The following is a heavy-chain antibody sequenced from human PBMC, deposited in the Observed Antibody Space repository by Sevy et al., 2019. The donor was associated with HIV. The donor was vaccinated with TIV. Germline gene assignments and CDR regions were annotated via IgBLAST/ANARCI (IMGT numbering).Heavy chain of an antibody. CDR2: VSYDGNNK. V-gene: IGHV3-30*04. Sequence: GGSLRLSCAASGFTFSNYPMYWVRQAPGKGLDWVATVSYDGNNKYYSDSVKGRFTISRDNSKKTLYLQLNSLRVEDTAVYYCARVSGDYYHMDVWGPGTTVTVSS. CDR3: ARVSGDYYHMDV. CDR1: GFTFSNYP. J-gene: IGHJ6*02.